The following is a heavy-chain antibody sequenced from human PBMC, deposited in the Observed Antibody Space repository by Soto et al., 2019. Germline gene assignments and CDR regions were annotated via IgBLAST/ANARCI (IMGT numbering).Heavy chain of an antibody. D-gene: IGHD5-18*01. CDR2: IYYSGST. CDR3: AREGYSYGGYYYYGMDV. Sequence: PSETLSLTCTVSGGSISSGDYYWSWIRQPPGKGLEWIGYIYYSGSTYYNPSLKSRVTISVDTSKNQLSLKLSSVTAADTAVYYCAREGYSYGGYYYYGMDVWGQGTTVTVSS. CDR1: GGSISSGDYY. V-gene: IGHV4-30-4*01. J-gene: IGHJ6*02.